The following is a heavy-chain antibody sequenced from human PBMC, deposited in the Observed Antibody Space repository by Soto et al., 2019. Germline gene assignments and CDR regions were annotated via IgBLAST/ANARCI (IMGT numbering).Heavy chain of an antibody. D-gene: IGHD4-17*01. V-gene: IGHV3-64*01. CDR1: GFTFSSYA. CDR3: ARSDYGDYGPGLGNWYFDL. Sequence: EVQLVESGGGLVQPGGSLRLSCAASGFTFSSYAMHWVRQAPGKGLEYVSAISSNGGSTYYANSVKGRFTISRDNSKNTLYLQMGSLRAEDMAVYYCARSDYGDYGPGLGNWYFDLWGRGTLVTVSS. J-gene: IGHJ2*01. CDR2: ISSNGGST.